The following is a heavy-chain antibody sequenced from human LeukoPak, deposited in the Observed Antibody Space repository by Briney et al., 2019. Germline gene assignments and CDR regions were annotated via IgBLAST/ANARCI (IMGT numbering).Heavy chain of an antibody. Sequence: SVKVSCKISGGTFRSYVISWVRQAPGQGLEWMGGIIPIFGTANYAQKLQGRVTITADESTSTAYMELSSLRSEDTAVYYCAREAGTKDYRNYYYYYMDVWGKGTTVTVSS. D-gene: IGHD1-7*01. CDR2: IIPIFGTA. V-gene: IGHV1-69*13. J-gene: IGHJ6*03. CDR3: AREAGTKDYRNYYYYYMDV. CDR1: GGTFRSYV.